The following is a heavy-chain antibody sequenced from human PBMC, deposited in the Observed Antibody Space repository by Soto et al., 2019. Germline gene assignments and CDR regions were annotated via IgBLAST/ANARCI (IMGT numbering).Heavy chain of an antibody. J-gene: IGHJ6*02. V-gene: IGHV4-31*03. CDR3: ARGGRRSPAMDV. CDR2: IYYSGST. Sequence: QVQLQESGPGLVRPSQTLSLTCTVSGGSISSGGYYWSWIRQHPGKGLEWIGYIYYSGSTYYNPSLKSRVTISVDTSKNQYSLKLSSVTAADTAVYYCARGGRRSPAMDVWGQGTTVTVSS. CDR1: GGSISSGGYY.